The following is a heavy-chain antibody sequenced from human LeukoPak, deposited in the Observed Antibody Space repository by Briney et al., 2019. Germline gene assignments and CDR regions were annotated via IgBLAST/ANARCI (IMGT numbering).Heavy chain of an antibody. V-gene: IGHV1-46*01. J-gene: IGHJ4*02. D-gene: IGHD2-8*02. CDR2: IAPGVGTT. CDR1: GCTFTNYL. CDR3: VREESGGYFDY. Sequence: GASVKVSCKSFGCTFTNYLLHWVRQAPGQGLDGVGRIAPGVGTTNYAQKFRGRVTMTMDTYTSTVYMELSSLRSDDTAIYYCVREESGGYFDYWGQGTLVTVSS.